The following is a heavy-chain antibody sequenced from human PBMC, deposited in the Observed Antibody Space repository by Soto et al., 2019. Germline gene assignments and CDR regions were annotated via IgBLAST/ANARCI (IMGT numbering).Heavy chain of an antibody. D-gene: IGHD1-1*01. Sequence: QVHLVESGGGVAQPGRSLRLSCAASGSIFTGYGMHWVRQAPGKGLEWVAVIWFDGSNKYYADSVKGRFTISRDNSKNMLYLQMRRRRVEDTALYYCALEGIGGTTFRGYLGYWGQGNMVTVSS. CDR1: GSIFTGYG. CDR2: IWFDGSNK. J-gene: IGHJ4*02. V-gene: IGHV3-33*01. CDR3: ALEGIGGTTFRGYLGY.